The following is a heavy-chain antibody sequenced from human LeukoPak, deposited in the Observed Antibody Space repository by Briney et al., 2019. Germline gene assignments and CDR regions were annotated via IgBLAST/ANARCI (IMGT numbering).Heavy chain of an antibody. D-gene: IGHD3-22*01. CDR1: GDSITYYY. J-gene: IGHJ4*02. CDR2: IYTSGST. CDR3: ARDEGSAYPFDY. Sequence: PSETLSLTCTVFGDSITYYYWNWIRQSPAKGLEWIGRIYTSGSTNYNPSLKSRVTISVDTSKNQFSLKLSSVTAADTAVYFCARDEGSAYPFDYWGQGTLVTVSS. V-gene: IGHV4-4*07.